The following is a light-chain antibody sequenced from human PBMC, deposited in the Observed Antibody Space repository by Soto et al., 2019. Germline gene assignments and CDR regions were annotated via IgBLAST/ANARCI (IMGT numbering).Light chain of an antibody. J-gene: IGLJ2*01. CDR3: SSYTSSNTVV. V-gene: IGLV2-14*01. CDR1: SSDVGGYNY. CDR2: EVS. Sequence: QSVLTQPASVSGSPGQSITISCTGTSSDVGGYNYVSWYQQHPGKAPKLMIYEVSNRPSGVSNRFSGSKSGNTASLTIPGLQAEDEADYYCSSYTSSNTVVFGGGTQLTVL.